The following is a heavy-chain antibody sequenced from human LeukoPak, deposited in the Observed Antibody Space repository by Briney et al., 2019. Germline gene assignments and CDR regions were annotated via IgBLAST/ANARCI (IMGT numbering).Heavy chain of an antibody. J-gene: IGHJ4*02. D-gene: IGHD6-13*01. Sequence: EGSLRLSCAASGFTFSSYAMSWVRQAPGKGPEWVSAISGSGGSTYYADSVKGRFTISSDNSKNTLYLQMNSLRAEDTAVYYCAHISSSWPDYWGQGTLVTVSS. CDR3: AHISSSWPDY. V-gene: IGHV3-23*01. CDR1: GFTFSSYA. CDR2: ISGSGGST.